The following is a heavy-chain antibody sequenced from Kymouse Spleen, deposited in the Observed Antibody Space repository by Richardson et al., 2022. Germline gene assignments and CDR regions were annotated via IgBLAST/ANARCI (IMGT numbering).Heavy chain of an antibody. Sequence: QVQLQQSGPGLVKPSQTLSLTCAISGDSVSSNSAAWNWIRQSPSRGLEWLGRTYYRSKWYNDYAVSVKSRITINPDTSKNQFSLQLNSVTPEDTAVYYCARDRYYYGSGSPYYYYGMDVWGQGTTVTVSS. CDR2: TYYRSKWYN. J-gene: IGHJ6*02. V-gene: IGHV6-1*01. CDR3: ARDRYYYGSGSPYYYYGMDV. CDR1: GDSVSSNSAA. D-gene: IGHD3-10*01.